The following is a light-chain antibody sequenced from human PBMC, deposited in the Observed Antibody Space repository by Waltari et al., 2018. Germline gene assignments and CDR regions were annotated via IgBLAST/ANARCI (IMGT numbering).Light chain of an antibody. Sequence: DIVMTQSPDSLAVSLGERATINCKSSQSILYSSNSKNYLAWYQHKPGQPPKLLIYWASTRESGVPDRFSGSGSGTDFTLTISSLQAEDVAIYYCQQYYSIPYTFGGGTKVEIK. CDR3: QQYYSIPYT. V-gene: IGKV4-1*01. CDR1: QSILYSSNSKNY. CDR2: WAS. J-gene: IGKJ4*01.